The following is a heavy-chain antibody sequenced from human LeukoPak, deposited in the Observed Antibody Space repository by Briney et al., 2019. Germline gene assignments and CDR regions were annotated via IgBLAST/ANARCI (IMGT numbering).Heavy chain of an antibody. J-gene: IGHJ4*02. Sequence: PSETLSLTCTVSGGSISSYYWSWIRQPPGKGLEWIGYIYYSGSTNYNPSLKSRVTISVDTSKNQFSLKLSSVTAADTAVYYCARVGSGSRGFDYWGQGTLVTVSS. D-gene: IGHD6-19*01. CDR1: GGSISSYY. CDR3: ARVGSGSRGFDY. CDR2: IYYSGST. V-gene: IGHV4-59*01.